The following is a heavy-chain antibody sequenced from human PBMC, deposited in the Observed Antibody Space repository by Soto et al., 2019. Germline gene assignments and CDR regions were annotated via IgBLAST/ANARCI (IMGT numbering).Heavy chain of an antibody. CDR2: IYYSGST. CDR3: AREIRYYDFWSGPLTLYSDYYYGMDL. CDR1: GGSISSYY. Sequence: PSETLSLTCTVSGGSISSYYWSWIRQPPGKGLEWIGYIYYSGSTNYNPSLKSRVTISVDTSKNQSSLKLSSVTAADTAVYYCAREIRYYDFWSGPLTLYSDYYYGMDLWGQGTTVTVSS. V-gene: IGHV4-59*01. D-gene: IGHD3-3*01. J-gene: IGHJ6*02.